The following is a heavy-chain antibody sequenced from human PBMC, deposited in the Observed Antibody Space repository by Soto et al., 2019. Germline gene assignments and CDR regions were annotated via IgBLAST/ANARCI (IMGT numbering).Heavy chain of an antibody. CDR3: ARGAYAYSFGMDV. Sequence: XTLSLPCTFSGSPLRGSIYYWAWIRQPPGKGLEWICIVYNTGTPYYNTSLKSRVTISVDLANKQFSLRLNSVTAADSALYFCARGAYAYSFGMDVWGQGTTVTVSS. V-gene: IGHV4-39*01. J-gene: IGHJ6*02. CDR1: GSPLRGSIYY. D-gene: IGHD5-12*01. CDR2: VYNTGTP.